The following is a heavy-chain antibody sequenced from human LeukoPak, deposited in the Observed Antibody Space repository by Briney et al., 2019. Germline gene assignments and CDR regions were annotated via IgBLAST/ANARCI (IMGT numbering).Heavy chain of an antibody. J-gene: IGHJ4*02. Sequence: SETLSLTCTVSGDSFSSVTDYWAWIRQPPGKGLEWIASVDYSGGTYYNPSLESRVAISADMSKNQFSLKLSSVTAADTAVYYCAREVAGVEDSWGQGTLVTVSS. CDR1: GDSFSSVTDY. D-gene: IGHD2-15*01. V-gene: IGHV4-39*07. CDR3: AREVAGVEDS. CDR2: VDYSGGT.